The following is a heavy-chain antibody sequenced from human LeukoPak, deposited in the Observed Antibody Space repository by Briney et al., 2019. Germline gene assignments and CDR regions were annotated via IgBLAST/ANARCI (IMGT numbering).Heavy chain of an antibody. Sequence: GGSLRLSCAASGFIFSNYAMSWVRQAPGKGLEWVSAISGSGGSTYYADSVKGRFTISRDNSKNTLYLQMNSLRAEDTAVYYCAKSVDTAMVPPFDYWGQGTLVTVSS. D-gene: IGHD5-18*01. CDR2: ISGSGGST. CDR3: AKSVDTAMVPPFDY. V-gene: IGHV3-23*01. J-gene: IGHJ4*02. CDR1: GFIFSNYA.